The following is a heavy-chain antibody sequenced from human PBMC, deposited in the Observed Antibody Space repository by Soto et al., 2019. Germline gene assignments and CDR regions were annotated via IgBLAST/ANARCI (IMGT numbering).Heavy chain of an antibody. CDR3: ARGQRFSDWFDP. Sequence: QVQLQESGPGLVKPSETLPLTCTVSGGDISTYYWTWIRQPAGKGLEWIGRIYSSGSTKYNPSLNSRVTMSLDTSKNQFSLRLSSVTAADTAVYYCARGQRFSDWFDPWGQGTLVTVSS. V-gene: IGHV4-4*07. D-gene: IGHD3-3*01. J-gene: IGHJ5*02. CDR2: IYSSGST. CDR1: GGDISTYY.